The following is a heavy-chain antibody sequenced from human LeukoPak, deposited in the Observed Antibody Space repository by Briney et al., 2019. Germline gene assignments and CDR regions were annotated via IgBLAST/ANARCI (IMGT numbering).Heavy chain of an antibody. V-gene: IGHV3-21*01. D-gene: IGHD5-18*01. J-gene: IGHJ4*02. CDR2: ISSSSSYI. CDR1: GFTFSSYG. Sequence: GGSLRLSCAASGFTFSSYGMNWVRQAPGKGLEWVSSISSSSSYIYYADSVKGRFTISRDNAKNSLYLQMNSLRAEGTAVYYCARSPTAMAHFDYWGQGTLVTVSS. CDR3: ARSPTAMAHFDY.